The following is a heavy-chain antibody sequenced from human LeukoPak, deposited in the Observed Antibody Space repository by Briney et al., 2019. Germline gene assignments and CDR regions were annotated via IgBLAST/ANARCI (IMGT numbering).Heavy chain of an antibody. J-gene: IGHJ4*02. CDR1: GFTFSDYY. Sequence: PGGSLRLSCAASGFTFSDYYMSWIRQAPGKGLEWVSYISSSGSTIYYADSVKGRFTISRDNAKNSLYLQMNSLRAEDTAVYYCAIKPDIVVVPAKNFDYWGQGTLVTVSS. CDR2: ISSSGSTI. V-gene: IGHV3-11*01. D-gene: IGHD2-2*01. CDR3: AIKPDIVVVPAKNFDY.